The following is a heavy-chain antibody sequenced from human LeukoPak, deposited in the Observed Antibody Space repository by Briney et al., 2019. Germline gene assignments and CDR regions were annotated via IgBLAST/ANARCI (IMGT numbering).Heavy chain of an antibody. D-gene: IGHD2-8*01. CDR1: GYTLTDYY. CDR3: ARRDRNKGVDY. V-gene: IGHV1-69-2*01. CDR2: VNPEDGET. J-gene: IGHJ4*02. Sequence: ASVKVSCKASGYTLTDYYIHWVQQAPGKGLEWMGRVNPEDGETRYAEKFQGRVAITADTSTDTAYMELSSLRSEDTAVYYCARRDRNKGVDYWGQGTLVTVSS.